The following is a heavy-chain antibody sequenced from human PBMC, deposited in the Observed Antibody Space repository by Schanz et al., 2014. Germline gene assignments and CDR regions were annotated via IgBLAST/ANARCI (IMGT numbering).Heavy chain of an antibody. CDR2: INTNTGNP. J-gene: IGHJ4*02. CDR1: GYNFTTYT. Sequence: QVQLVQSGSELTRPGASVKVSCKASGYNFTTYTMNWVRQAPGQGLEWMGWINTNTGNPTYAQGFTGRFVFSLDTSVSTAYLQISLLKADDTAVFFCARGEANWGQYWGQGTLVTVSS. D-gene: IGHD7-27*01. V-gene: IGHV7-4-1*02. CDR3: ARGEANWGQY.